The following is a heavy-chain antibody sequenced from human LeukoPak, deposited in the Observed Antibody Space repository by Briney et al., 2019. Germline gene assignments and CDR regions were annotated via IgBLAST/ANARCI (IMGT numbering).Heavy chain of an antibody. V-gene: IGHV1-58*02. J-gene: IGHJ4*02. D-gene: IGHD3-22*01. CDR1: GFTFTSSA. CDR3: ATDLRSWLWF. CDR2: IVVGSGNT. Sequence: ASVKVSCRASGFTFTSSAMQWVRQARGQRLEWIGWIVVGSGNTNYAQKFQGRVTMTEDTSTDTAYMELSSLRSEDTAVYYCATDLRSWLWFWGQGTLVTVSS.